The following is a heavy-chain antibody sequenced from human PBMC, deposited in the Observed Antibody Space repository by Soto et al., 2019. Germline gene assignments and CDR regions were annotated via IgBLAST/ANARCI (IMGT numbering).Heavy chain of an antibody. CDR1: GYIFTTYW. CDR3: VRHKRGSSWYLGMDV. V-gene: IGHV5-51*01. J-gene: IGHJ6*02. D-gene: IGHD6-13*01. CDR2: IYPADSDI. Sequence: PGESLKISCKSSGYIFTTYWIGWVRQMPGKGLEWMGIIYPADSDIRYSPSFQGQVTISADKSITTAYLQWSSLRTSDTAMYYCVRHKRGSSWYLGMDVWGQGTTVTVSS.